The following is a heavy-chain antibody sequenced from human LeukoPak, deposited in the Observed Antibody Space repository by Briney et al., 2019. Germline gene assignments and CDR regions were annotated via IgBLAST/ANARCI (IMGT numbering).Heavy chain of an antibody. CDR1: LYTLSSSY. Sequence: ASVKVSCKASLYTLSSSYMHWVRQAPGPGLEGMGVVNPSDNSRTYAQKFQARVTMTRDRTTSTVYMELSSLRSDDTAVYYCARGDIDLWGRGTLVTVSS. J-gene: IGHJ5*02. CDR3: ARGDIDL. V-gene: IGHV1-46*01. CDR2: VNPSDNSR.